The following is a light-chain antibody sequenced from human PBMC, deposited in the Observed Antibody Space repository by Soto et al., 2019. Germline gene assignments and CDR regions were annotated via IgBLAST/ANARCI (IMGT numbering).Light chain of an antibody. Sequence: EIVMTQSPATLSVSLGERVTLSCRASQSVSSYLAWYQQKPGQAPRLLISDASTRATDIPDRFSVSGSGTDFTLTISSLLSTDLAVYYCLQYSTWPPLYTFGQGTKLEIK. CDR1: QSVSSY. J-gene: IGKJ2*01. CDR3: LQYSTWPPLYT. V-gene: IGKV3-15*01. CDR2: DAS.